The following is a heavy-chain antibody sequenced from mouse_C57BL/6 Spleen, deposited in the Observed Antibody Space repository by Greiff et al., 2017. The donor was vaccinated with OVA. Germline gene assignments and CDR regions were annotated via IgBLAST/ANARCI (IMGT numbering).Heavy chain of an antibody. CDR2: INPNDGTN. CDR1: GYSFTDYY. Sequence: EVQLQQSGPGLVKPGASVKISCKASGYSFTDYYMNWVQQSTGKSLEWIGEINPNDGTNSYNQKFKGKATLSVDQSSSTAYMQRNSLTSEESAVYYCSKSWDDAYFDYWGQGTTLTVSS. J-gene: IGHJ2*01. V-gene: IGHV1-39*01. CDR3: SKSWDDAYFDY. D-gene: IGHD4-1*01.